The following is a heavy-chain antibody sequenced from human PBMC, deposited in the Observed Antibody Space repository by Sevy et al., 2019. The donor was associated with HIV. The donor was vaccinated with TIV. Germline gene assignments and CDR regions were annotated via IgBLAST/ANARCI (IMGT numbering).Heavy chain of an antibody. CDR1: GGSISGYY. CDR3: ARSRVITGTFDY. J-gene: IGHJ4*02. V-gene: IGHV4-59*01. D-gene: IGHD1-20*01. Sequence: SETLSLTCTVSGGSISGYYWSWIRQPPGKGLEWIGYISYSASTNYNPSLKSRVTISVDTSKNEFSLKLSSVTAADTAVYYCARSRVITGTFDYWGQGTLVTVSS. CDR2: ISYSAST.